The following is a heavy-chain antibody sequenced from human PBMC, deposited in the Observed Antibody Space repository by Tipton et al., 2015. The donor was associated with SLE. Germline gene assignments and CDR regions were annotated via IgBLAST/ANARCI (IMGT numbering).Heavy chain of an antibody. CDR1: GGSFSGYY. V-gene: IGHV4-59*08. J-gene: IGHJ6*02. CDR3: ARWAPGGFYYGMDV. CDR2: IHYSGST. D-gene: IGHD1-26*01. Sequence: TLSLTCAVYGGSFSGYYWSWIRQAPGKGLEWIGYIHYSGSTKYNPSLGSRVSISVDTSKNQVSLRLNAVTAADTAVYYCARWAPGGFYYGMDVWGQGTTVTVSS.